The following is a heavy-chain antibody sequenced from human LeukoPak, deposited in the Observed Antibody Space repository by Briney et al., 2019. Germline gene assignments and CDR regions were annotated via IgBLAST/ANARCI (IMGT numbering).Heavy chain of an antibody. J-gene: IGHJ4*02. CDR3: ARGLSLFGGTSSGYTYYFDY. CDR1: GGSFSGYY. D-gene: IGHD3-22*01. V-gene: IGHV4-34*01. Sequence: SETLSLTCAVYGGSFSGYYWSWIRQPPGKGLEWIGEINHGGSTNYNPSLKSRVTISVDTSKNQFSLKLSSVTAADTAVYYCARGLSLFGGTSSGYTYYFDYWGQGTLVTVSS. CDR2: INHGGST.